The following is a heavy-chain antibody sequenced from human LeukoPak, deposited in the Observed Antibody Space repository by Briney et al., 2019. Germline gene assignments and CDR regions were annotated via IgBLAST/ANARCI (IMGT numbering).Heavy chain of an antibody. CDR1: GFSLSTSGVG. D-gene: IGHD3-3*01. CDR3: AHLMYDFWSGSPNNWFDP. Sequence: SGPTLVKPTQTLTLTCTFSGFSLSTSGVGVGWIRQPPGKALEWLALIYWNDDKRYSPSLKSRPTITKDTSKNQVVLTMTNMDPVDTATYYCAHLMYDFWSGSPNNWFDPWGQGTLVTVSS. CDR2: IYWNDDK. J-gene: IGHJ5*02. V-gene: IGHV2-5*01.